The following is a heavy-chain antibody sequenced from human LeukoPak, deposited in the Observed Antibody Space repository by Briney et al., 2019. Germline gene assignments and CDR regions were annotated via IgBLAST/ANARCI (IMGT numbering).Heavy chain of an antibody. Sequence: SETLSLTCTVAAGSISSISYYWGWIRQPPGKGLEWIGSIYYSGSTYYNPSLKSRATISVDTSKNQFSLKLSSVTAADTAVYYCANEGDTAMDYWGQGTLVTVSS. D-gene: IGHD5-18*01. V-gene: IGHV4-39*01. CDR2: IYYSGST. CDR3: ANEGDTAMDY. CDR1: AGSISSISYY. J-gene: IGHJ4*02.